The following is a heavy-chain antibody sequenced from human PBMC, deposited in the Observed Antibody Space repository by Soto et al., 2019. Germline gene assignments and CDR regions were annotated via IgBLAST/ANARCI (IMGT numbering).Heavy chain of an antibody. CDR3: ARDLRGYYDSSGYYPDFGFDY. Sequence: EVQLVESGGGLVQPGGSLRLSCAASGFTFSRFWMHWVRQAPGKGPVWVSRINGDGSSTTYADSVKGRFTISRDNSKNTLYLQMNSLRAEDTAVYYCARDLRGYYDSSGYYPDFGFDYWGQGTLVTVSS. CDR1: GFTFSRFW. D-gene: IGHD3-22*01. V-gene: IGHV3-74*01. CDR2: INGDGSST. J-gene: IGHJ4*02.